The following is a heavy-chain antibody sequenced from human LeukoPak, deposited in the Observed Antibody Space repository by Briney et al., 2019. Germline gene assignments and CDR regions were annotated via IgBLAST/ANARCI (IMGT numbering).Heavy chain of an antibody. Sequence: SETLSLTCAVYGGSFSGYYWSWIRQPPGKELEWIGEINHSGSTNYNPSLKSRVTISVDTSKNQFSLKLSSVTAADTAVYYCARRLRYYYGMGVWGQGTTVTVSS. CDR3: ARRLRYYYGMGV. V-gene: IGHV4-34*01. D-gene: IGHD5/OR15-5a*01. CDR1: GGSFSGYY. J-gene: IGHJ6*02. CDR2: INHSGST.